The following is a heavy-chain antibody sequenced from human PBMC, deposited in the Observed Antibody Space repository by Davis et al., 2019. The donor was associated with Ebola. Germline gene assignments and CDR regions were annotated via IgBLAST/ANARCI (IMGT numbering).Heavy chain of an antibody. Sequence: MPSETLSLTCTVSGGSISSGGYYWSWIRQHPGKGLEWIGYIYYSGSTYYNPSLKSRVTISVDTSKNQFSLKLSSVTAADTAVYYCAREGYSYGIDYWGQGTLVTVSS. J-gene: IGHJ4*02. CDR1: GGSISSGGYY. CDR2: IYYSGST. CDR3: AREGYSYGIDY. V-gene: IGHV4-31*03. D-gene: IGHD5-18*01.